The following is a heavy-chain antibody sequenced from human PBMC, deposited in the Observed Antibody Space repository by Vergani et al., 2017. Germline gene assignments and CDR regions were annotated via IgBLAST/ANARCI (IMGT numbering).Heavy chain of an antibody. J-gene: IGHJ4*02. D-gene: IGHD3-22*01. Sequence: EVQLVESGGGLVKPGGSLRLSCAASGFTFSNAWMNWVRQAPGKGLEWVGRIKSKTDSGTTDYAAPVKGRFTISRDDSKNTLYLQMNSLKTEDTAVYYCTLTYYYDSSGYYYWGQGTLVTVSS. V-gene: IGHV3-15*07. CDR2: IKSKTDSGTT. CDR1: GFTFSNAW. CDR3: TLTYYYDSSGYYY.